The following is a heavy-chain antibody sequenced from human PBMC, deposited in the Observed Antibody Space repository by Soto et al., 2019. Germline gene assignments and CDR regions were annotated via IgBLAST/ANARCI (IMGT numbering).Heavy chain of an antibody. CDR1: GYSFTSYW. CDR3: ARPIAAAGTSTNYYYYGMEV. CDR2: IYPGDSDT. J-gene: IGHJ6*02. Sequence: GESLKISCKGSGYSFTSYWIGWVRQMPGKGLEWMGIIYPGDSDTRYSPSFQGQVTISADKSISTAYLQWSSLKASDTAMYYCARPIAAAGTSTNYYYYGMEVWGQGTTVTVSS. D-gene: IGHD6-13*01. V-gene: IGHV5-51*01.